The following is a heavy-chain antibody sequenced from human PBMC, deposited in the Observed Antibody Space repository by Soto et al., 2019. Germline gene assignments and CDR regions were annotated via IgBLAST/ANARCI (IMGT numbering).Heavy chain of an antibody. Sequence: SETLSLACTVSGGSISSSSYYWGWIRQPPGKGLEWIGSIYYSGSTYYNPSLKSRVTISVDTSKNQFSLKLSSVTAADTAVYYCARQYREDYYDSSERYFDYWGQGTLVTVSS. J-gene: IGHJ4*02. CDR2: IYYSGST. CDR3: ARQYREDYYDSSERYFDY. V-gene: IGHV4-39*01. CDR1: GGSISSSSYY. D-gene: IGHD3-22*01.